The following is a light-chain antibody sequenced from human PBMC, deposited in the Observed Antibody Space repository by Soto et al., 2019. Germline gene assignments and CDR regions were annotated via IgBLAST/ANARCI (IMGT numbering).Light chain of an antibody. J-gene: IGLJ1*01. CDR1: SSDVGGYNY. Sequence: QSVLTQPASVSGSPGQSITISCTGTSSDVGGYNYVSWYQQHPGKAPKLLIYEVSNRPSGVSNRFSGSKSGNTASLTISGLQAEDEADYYCSSYKDTNTYVFGTGTKVTVL. CDR3: SSYKDTNTYV. CDR2: EVS. V-gene: IGLV2-14*01.